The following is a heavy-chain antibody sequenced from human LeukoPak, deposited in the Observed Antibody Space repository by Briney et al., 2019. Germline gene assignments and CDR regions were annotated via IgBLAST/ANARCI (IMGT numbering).Heavy chain of an antibody. CDR3: ARALGYSYGNDY. CDR2: IFYNGRA. V-gene: IGHV4-39*07. Sequence: SETLSLTCTVSGDSFPSTSYYWGWIRQPPGKGLEWIGSIFYNGRAHYDPSLQNRVTISLDTSRNQFSLKLSSMTAADTAVYYCARALGYSYGNDYWGQGTLVTVSS. D-gene: IGHD5-18*01. CDR1: GDSFPSTSYY. J-gene: IGHJ4*02.